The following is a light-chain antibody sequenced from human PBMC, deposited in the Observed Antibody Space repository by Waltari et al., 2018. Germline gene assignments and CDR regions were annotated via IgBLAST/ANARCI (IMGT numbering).Light chain of an antibody. Sequence: QSALTQPASVSGAPGQSITIPCTGTSSDVRYHTYFSWYQQHPGKAPKLMIYDVTKRPSGVSNRFSGSKSGNTASLTISGLQAEDEADYYCSSYTHTSTSYVFGTGTKVTVL. J-gene: IGLJ1*01. CDR3: SSYTHTSTSYV. CDR2: DVT. CDR1: SSDVRYHTY. V-gene: IGLV2-14*01.